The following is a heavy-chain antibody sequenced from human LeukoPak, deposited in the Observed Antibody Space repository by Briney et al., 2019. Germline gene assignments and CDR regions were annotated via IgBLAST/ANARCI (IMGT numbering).Heavy chain of an antibody. CDR2: IKREGDDGTI. Sequence: GGSLRLSCAASGFTFSNAWMGWVRQAPGRGREWVGRIKREGDDGTIASAAPVKGRLSISTDDSKNRMYPQINSLKSEETAVYYWAEWTGGSDFGYWGQGTLVTVSS. V-gene: IGHV3-15*01. J-gene: IGHJ4*02. CDR1: GFTFSNAW. D-gene: IGHD3/OR15-3a*01. CDR3: AEWTGGSDFGY.